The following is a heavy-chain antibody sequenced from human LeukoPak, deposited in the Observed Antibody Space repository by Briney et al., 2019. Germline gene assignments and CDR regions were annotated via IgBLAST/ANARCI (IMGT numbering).Heavy chain of an antibody. CDR2: MNPYSGNT. V-gene: IGHV1-8*01. CDR3: ARGRDYSSSWLNWFDP. CDR1: GYTFTSYD. Sequence: GASVKVSCKASGYTFTSYDINWVRQATGQGLEWMGWMNPYSGNTGYAQKFQGRVTMTRTTSISTAYMELSSLRSEDTAVYYCARGRDYSSSWLNWFDPWGQGTLVTVSS. D-gene: IGHD6-13*01. J-gene: IGHJ5*02.